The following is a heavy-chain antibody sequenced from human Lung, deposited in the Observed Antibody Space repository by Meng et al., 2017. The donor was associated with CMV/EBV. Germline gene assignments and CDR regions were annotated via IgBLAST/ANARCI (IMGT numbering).Heavy chain of an antibody. J-gene: IGHJ4*02. CDR1: PYTFINYQ. V-gene: IGHV1-18*01. CDR3: AAGEGQLSLDH. D-gene: IGHD5-18*01. Sequence: ASVXVSCKAFPYTFINYQFNWLRLVPGQGLEWMGRVSAYSGHTHYAQNFQGRVILSTETSTDTVFMQLTGLTADDTAIYYCAAGEGQLSLDHWGQGTLVTVSS. CDR2: VSAYSGHT.